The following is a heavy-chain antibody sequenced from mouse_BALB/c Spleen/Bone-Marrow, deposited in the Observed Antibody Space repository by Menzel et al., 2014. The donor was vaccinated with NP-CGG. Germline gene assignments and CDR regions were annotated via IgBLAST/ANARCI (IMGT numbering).Heavy chain of an antibody. V-gene: IGHV4-1*02. CDR1: GFDFSRFW. D-gene: IGHD1-1*01. CDR3: ARRYGSRYRYWYFDV. CDR2: INPDSSTI. J-gene: IGHJ1*01. Sequence: EVKLMESGGGLVQPGGSLKVSCAASGFDFSRFWMSWVRQAPGKGLEWIGEINPDSSTINYTPSLKDKFIISRDSAKNTLNLQMSKVRTEDTAVYSGARRYGSRYRYWYFDVWGAGTTVTVSS.